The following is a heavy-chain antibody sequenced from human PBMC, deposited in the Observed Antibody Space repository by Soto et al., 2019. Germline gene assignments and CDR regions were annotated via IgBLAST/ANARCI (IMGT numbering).Heavy chain of an antibody. CDR1: GFTFSAHY. CDR2: IKNKANSYTT. V-gene: IGHV3-72*01. Sequence: EVQLVESGGGLVQPGGSLRLSCAASGFTFSAHYMDWVRQAPGKGLEWVGRIKNKANSYTTEYAASVEGRFTISREDSKNSLYLHMNSLKTEDTAVYYCARVSLVGPSGGRYFDYWGQGSQVAVSS. D-gene: IGHD1-26*01. CDR3: ARVSLVGPSGGRYFDY. J-gene: IGHJ4*02.